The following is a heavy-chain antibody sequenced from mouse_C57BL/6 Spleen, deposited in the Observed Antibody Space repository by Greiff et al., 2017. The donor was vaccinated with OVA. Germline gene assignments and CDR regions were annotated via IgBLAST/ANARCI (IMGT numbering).Heavy chain of an antibody. V-gene: IGHV1-39*01. CDR2: INPNYGTT. J-gene: IGHJ4*01. CDR3: ARSPAYSIYYYAMDY. D-gene: IGHD2-10*01. Sequence: EVQRVESGPELVKPGASVKISCKASGYSFTDYNMNWVKQSNGKSLEWIGVINPNYGTTSYNQKFKGKATLTVDQSSSTAYMQLNSLTSEDSAVYYCARSPAYSIYYYAMDYWGQGTSVTVSS. CDR1: GYSFTDYN.